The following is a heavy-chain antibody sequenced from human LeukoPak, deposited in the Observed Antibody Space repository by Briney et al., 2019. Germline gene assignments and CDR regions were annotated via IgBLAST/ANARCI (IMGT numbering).Heavy chain of an antibody. D-gene: IGHD3-10*01. V-gene: IGHV4-39*01. Sequence: KASETLSLTCTVSGGSISGSSYYWGWIRQPPGKGLEWIGSIFYGGNTSYNPSPKSRVTISVDTSKNQFSLKVDSVTAADTAVFYCARHRSYYFDYWGQGMLVTVSS. CDR2: IFYGGNT. CDR1: GGSISGSSYY. CDR3: ARHRSYYFDY. J-gene: IGHJ4*02.